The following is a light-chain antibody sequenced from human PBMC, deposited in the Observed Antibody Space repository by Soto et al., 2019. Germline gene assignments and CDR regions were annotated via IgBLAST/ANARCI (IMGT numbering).Light chain of an antibody. V-gene: IGKV1-9*01. CDR1: QGISSY. Sequence: MELTQSPSFLGSGVGDRVTITCRSSQGISSYLAWYQQKPGKAPKLLIYAASTLQSGVQSMFSGSGPRKDLTTTISSTQPEDSETYHRQKLNSYKLNVGGGT. CDR3: QKLNSYKLN. J-gene: IGKJ4*01. CDR2: AAS.